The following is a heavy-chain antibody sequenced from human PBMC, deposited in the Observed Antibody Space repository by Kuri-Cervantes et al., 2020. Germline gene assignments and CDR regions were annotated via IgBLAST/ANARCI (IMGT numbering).Heavy chain of an antibody. CDR2: ISSGETI. CDR1: GGSISRSSYH. CDR3: ARVGRSTRPGY. J-gene: IGHJ4*02. D-gene: IGHD6-6*01. V-gene: IGHV3-69-1*02. Sequence: ETLSLTCTISGGSISRSSYHWGWIRQPPGEGLEWVSYISSGETISYADSVKGRFTISRDNAKNSLYLQMNSLRGEDTAVYYCARVGRSTRPGYWGQGTLVTVSS.